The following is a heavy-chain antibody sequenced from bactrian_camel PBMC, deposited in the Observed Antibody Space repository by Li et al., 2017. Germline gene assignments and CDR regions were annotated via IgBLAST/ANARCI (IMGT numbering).Heavy chain of an antibody. CDR2: IDRFGFM. D-gene: IGHD6*01. V-gene: IGHV3S53*01. CDR1: IDTYSRNC. Sequence: HVQLVESGGGSVQAGGSLRLSCSASIDTYSRNCMGWFRQAPGKEREGVATIDRFGFMVYAGSVRGRFTIYRDNAKNTLDLQMNSLKPEDTAMYYCAALSFPYGRCTYPSLYHTYNYWGQGTQVTVS. J-gene: IGHJ4*01. CDR3: AALSFPYGRCTYPSLYHTYNY.